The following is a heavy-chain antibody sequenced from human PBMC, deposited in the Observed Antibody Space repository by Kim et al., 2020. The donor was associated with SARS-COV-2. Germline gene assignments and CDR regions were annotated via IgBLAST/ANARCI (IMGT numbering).Heavy chain of an antibody. D-gene: IGHD2-15*01. CDR3: ARARLRRWFDP. CDR1: GGSISSGGYS. J-gene: IGHJ5*02. CDR2: IYYSGST. V-gene: IGHV4-30-2*01. Sequence: SETLSLTCSVSGGSISSGGYSWSWIRQPPGKGLEWIGYIYYSGSTYYNPSLKSRVTISVDRSKNQFSLKLSSVTAADTAVYYCARARLRRWFDPWGQGTL.